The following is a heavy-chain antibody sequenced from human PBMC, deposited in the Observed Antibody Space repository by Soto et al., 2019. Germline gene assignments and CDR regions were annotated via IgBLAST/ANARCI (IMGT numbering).Heavy chain of an antibody. CDR2: SYSTGGT. D-gene: IGHD3-9*01. V-gene: IGHV3-23*01. CDR3: ARDREPDGIWTFDS. J-gene: IGHJ4*02. Sequence: PGGSLRLSCAASGFTLGKYTMGWVRQAPGKGLEWVAESYSTGGTEYAGSVKGRFTISRDNSKNTLFLQMNSLGVEDTALYYCARDREPDGIWTFDSWGQGTLVTVSS. CDR1: GFTLGKYT.